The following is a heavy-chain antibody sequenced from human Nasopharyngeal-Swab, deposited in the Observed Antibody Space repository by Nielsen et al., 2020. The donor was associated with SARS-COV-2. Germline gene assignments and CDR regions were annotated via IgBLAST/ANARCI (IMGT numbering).Heavy chain of an antibody. CDR2: IIPMLGIA. V-gene: IGHV1-69*04. J-gene: IGHJ3*02. Sequence: SVKVSCKASGDTFNNYVFSWVRQAPGQGLEWMGRIIPMLGIANYAQKFQGRVTITADKSTSTAYMELSSLRSEDAAVYYCARVRYYYDSHGAFDIWGQGTMVTVSS. CDR1: GDTFNNYV. CDR3: ARVRYYYDSHGAFDI. D-gene: IGHD3-22*01.